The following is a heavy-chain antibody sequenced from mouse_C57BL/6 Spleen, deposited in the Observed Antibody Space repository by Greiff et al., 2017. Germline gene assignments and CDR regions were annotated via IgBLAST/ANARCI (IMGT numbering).Heavy chain of an antibody. CDR2: IYPGSGST. J-gene: IGHJ1*03. Sequence: VQLQQPGAELVKPGASVKMSCKASGYTFTSYWITWVKQRPGQGLEWIGDIYPGSGSTNYTEKFKSKATMTVDTSSSTAYMQLSSLTSEDSAVYYCARDYGGDWYFDVWGTGTTVTVSS. V-gene: IGHV1-55*01. CDR3: ARDYGGDWYFDV. CDR1: GYTFTSYW. D-gene: IGHD2-4*01.